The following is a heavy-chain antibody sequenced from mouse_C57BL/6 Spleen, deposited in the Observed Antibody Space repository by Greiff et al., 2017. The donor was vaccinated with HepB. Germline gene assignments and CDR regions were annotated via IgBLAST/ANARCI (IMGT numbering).Heavy chain of an antibody. V-gene: IGHV1-59*01. CDR3: ARGGSSGYYAMDY. CDR1: GYTFTSYW. Sequence: QVHVKQPGAELVRPGTSVKLSCKASGYTFTSYWMHWVKQRPGQGLEWIGVIDPSDSYTNYNQKFKGKATLTVDTSSSTAYMQLSSLTSEDSAVYYCARGGSSGYYAMDYWGQGTSVTVSS. J-gene: IGHJ4*01. D-gene: IGHD3-2*02. CDR2: IDPSDSYT.